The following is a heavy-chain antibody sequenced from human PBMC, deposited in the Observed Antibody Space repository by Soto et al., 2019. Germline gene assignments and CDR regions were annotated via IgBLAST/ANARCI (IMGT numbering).Heavy chain of an antibody. CDR1: GFTFSSYS. V-gene: IGHV3-21*01. J-gene: IGHJ4*02. D-gene: IGHD2-2*01. CDR3: ARDNGYCISTSCYFDY. CDR2: ISSSSSYI. Sequence: EVQLVESGGGLVKPGGSLRLSCAASGFTFSSYSMNWVRQAPGKGLEWVSSISSSSSYIYYADSVKGRFTISRDNAKNSLYRQMKSLRAEDTAVYYCARDNGYCISTSCYFDYWGQGTLVTVSS.